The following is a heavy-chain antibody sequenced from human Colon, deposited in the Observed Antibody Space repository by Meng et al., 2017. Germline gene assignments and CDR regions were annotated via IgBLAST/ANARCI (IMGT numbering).Heavy chain of an antibody. Sequence: QVQLQESGPGLVRPSETLSLICTVSGGSVSMSDYQWGWIRQPPGKGLEWIGYAGTNYNPSLKSRVTISVDTSKRQFSLKLTSVTAADTAVYYCARDHWGSLDYWGQGILVTVSS. V-gene: IGHV4-61*08. CDR3: ARDHWGSLDY. J-gene: IGHJ4*02. CDR1: GGSVSMSDYQ. CDR2: AGT. D-gene: IGHD7-27*01.